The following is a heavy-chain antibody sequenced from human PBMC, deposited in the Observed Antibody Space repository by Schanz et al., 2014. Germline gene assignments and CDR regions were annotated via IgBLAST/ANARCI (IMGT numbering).Heavy chain of an antibody. Sequence: QVQLVQSGAEVKKPGASVKVSCEASGYTFTSYYIHWFRQAPGQGLEWMGLINPSVGNTNYAQKCRGRVTMTRDTSTSTVYMELSSLRSEDTALYYCARDGEAAAGCDYWGQGTLVTVSS. D-gene: IGHD6-13*01. CDR1: GYTFTSYY. J-gene: IGHJ4*02. CDR3: ARDGEAAAGCDY. V-gene: IGHV1-46*03. CDR2: INPSVGNT.